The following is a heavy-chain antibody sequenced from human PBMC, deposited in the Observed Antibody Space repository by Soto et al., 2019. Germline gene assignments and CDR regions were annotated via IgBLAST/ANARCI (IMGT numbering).Heavy chain of an antibody. V-gene: IGHV3-74*01. CDR3: ATELGSVSGRRQIEY. J-gene: IGHJ4*02. D-gene: IGHD6-19*01. CDR2: INMDGSRT. Sequence: EVQMVESGGGLVQPGGSLRLSCAASELTFSDYWMHWVRQVPGKGLVWVSRINMDGSRTSYADSVRGRFTISRDNAKNTVYLQMNRLRGDDTAVYHCATELGSVSGRRQIEYWGQGTLVTVTS. CDR1: ELTFSDYW.